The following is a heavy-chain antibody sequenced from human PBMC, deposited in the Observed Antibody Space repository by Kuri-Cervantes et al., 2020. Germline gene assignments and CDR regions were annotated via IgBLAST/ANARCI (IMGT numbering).Heavy chain of an antibody. V-gene: IGHV3-53*01. CDR1: GFTVSSNY. Sequence: GGSLRLSCAASGFTVSSNYMSWVRQAPGKGLEWVSVIYSGGSTYYADSVKGRFTISRDNSKNTLYLQMNSLRAEDTAVYHCAKNWGRSSAMSDYWGQGTLVTVSS. CDR2: IYSGGST. J-gene: IGHJ4*02. D-gene: IGHD2-2*01. CDR3: AKNWGRSSAMSDY.